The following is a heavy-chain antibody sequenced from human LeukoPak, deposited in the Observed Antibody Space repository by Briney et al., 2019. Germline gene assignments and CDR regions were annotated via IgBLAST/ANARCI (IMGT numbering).Heavy chain of an antibody. CDR1: GGSFSGYY. V-gene: IGHV4-34*01. J-gene: IGHJ5*02. CDR3: VREALLWFGEFNWFDP. CDR2: INHSGST. Sequence: PSETLSLTCAVYGGSFSGYYWSWIRQPPGKGLEWIGEINHSGSTNYNPSLKSRVTISVDTSKNQFSLKLSSVTAADTAVYYCVREALLWFGEFNWFDPWGQGTLVTVSS. D-gene: IGHD3-10*01.